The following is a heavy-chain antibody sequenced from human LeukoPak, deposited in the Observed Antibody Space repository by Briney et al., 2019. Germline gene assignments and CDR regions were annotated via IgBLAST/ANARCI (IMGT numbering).Heavy chain of an antibody. V-gene: IGHV4-59*13. CDR3: ARGDQEFDD. CDR2: VYASGNYNSGIN. CDR1: GTSINTYS. J-gene: IGHJ4*02. Sequence: QTLSLACTVSGTSINTYSWSSIRQTPRKRLEWIGYVYASGNYNSGINTYQPTLAIRVTITVDTSKLQFVLRLTSLTAEDTGVYYCARGDQEFDDWGQGTRVTVSS.